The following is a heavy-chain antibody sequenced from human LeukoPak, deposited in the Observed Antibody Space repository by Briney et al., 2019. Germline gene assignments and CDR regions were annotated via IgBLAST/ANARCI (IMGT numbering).Heavy chain of an antibody. V-gene: IGHV3-23*01. D-gene: IGHD3-22*01. CDR3: SIPNYYDRSGFDIGVYY. Sequence: GGSLRLSCAASGFTFRSYAMSWVRQAPGKGLEWVSAISGSGGSTYYADSVNGRFSIFRANSNNTLYLHLNSLIADADAVNYCSIPNYYDRSGFDIGVYYWGQGTLVTVSP. J-gene: IGHJ4*02. CDR2: ISGSGGST. CDR1: GFTFRSYA.